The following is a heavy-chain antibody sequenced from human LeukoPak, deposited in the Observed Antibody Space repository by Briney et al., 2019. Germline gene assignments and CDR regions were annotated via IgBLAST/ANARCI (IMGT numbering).Heavy chain of an antibody. D-gene: IGHD6-6*01. J-gene: IGHJ4*02. CDR2: ISAYNGNT. CDR3: AIVGKYSSSRYYFDY. V-gene: IGHV1-18*01. Sequence: GASVKVSCKASGYTFTSYGISWVRQAPGQGLEWMGWISAYNGNTNHAQKLQGRVTMTTNTSTSTAYTELRSPRSDDTGVHYCAIVGKYSSSRYYFDYWGQGTLVTVSS. CDR1: GYTFTSYG.